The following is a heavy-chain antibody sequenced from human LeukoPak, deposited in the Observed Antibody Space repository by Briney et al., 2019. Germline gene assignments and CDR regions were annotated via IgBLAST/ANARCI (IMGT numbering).Heavy chain of an antibody. D-gene: IGHD3-22*01. CDR1: GGTFSSYA. Sequence: SVKVSCKASGGTFSSYAISWVRQAPGQGLEWMGGIIPIFGTANYAQKFQGRVTITTDESTSTAYMELSSLQTEDTAVYYCTTITMMLIHPDYWGQGTLVTVSS. CDR2: IIPIFGTA. CDR3: TTITMMLIHPDY. V-gene: IGHV1-69*05. J-gene: IGHJ4*02.